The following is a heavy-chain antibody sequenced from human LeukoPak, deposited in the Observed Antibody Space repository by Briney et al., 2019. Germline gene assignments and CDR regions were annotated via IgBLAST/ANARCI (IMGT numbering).Heavy chain of an antibody. D-gene: IGHD6-13*01. Sequence: GGSLRLSCAASGFTFSSYSMNWVRQAPGKGLEWVSSISSSSSYIYYADSVKGRFTISRDNAKNSLYLQMNSLRAEDTAVYYCARAGYSRVDAFDIWGQGTMVTVSS. J-gene: IGHJ3*02. CDR3: ARAGYSRVDAFDI. CDR2: ISSSSSYI. CDR1: GFTFSSYS. V-gene: IGHV3-21*01.